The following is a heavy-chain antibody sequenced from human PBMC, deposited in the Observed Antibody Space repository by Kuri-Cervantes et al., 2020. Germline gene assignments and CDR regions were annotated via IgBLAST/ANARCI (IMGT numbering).Heavy chain of an antibody. J-gene: IGHJ5*02. V-gene: IGHV3-20*04. CDR2: INWNGGST. Sequence: GGSLRLSCAASGFTFDDYGMSWVRQAPGKGLEWVSGINWNGGSTGYADSVKGRFTISRDNAKNSLYLQMNSLRAEDTAVYYCARGGRYFDWLDKALVGPYNWFDPWGQGTLVTVSS. CDR3: ARGGRYFDWLDKALVGPYNWFDP. D-gene: IGHD3-9*01. CDR1: GFTFDDYG.